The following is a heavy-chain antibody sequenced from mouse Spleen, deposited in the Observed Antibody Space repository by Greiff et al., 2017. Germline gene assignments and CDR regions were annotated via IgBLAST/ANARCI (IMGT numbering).Heavy chain of an antibody. J-gene: IGHJ3*01. CDR3: ARDNEHGIAY. CDR1: GFTFSSYA. D-gene: IGHD6-1*01. Sequence: EVQVVESGGGLVKLGGSLKLSCAASGFTFSSYAMSWVRQTPEQRLEWVATISSCGGNTYYPDSVKGRFTLSRDNDKNTLCLQMGSWKSEDTAMYYCARDNEHGIAYWGQGTLVTVSA. CDR2: ISSCGGNT. V-gene: IGHV5-9-3*01.